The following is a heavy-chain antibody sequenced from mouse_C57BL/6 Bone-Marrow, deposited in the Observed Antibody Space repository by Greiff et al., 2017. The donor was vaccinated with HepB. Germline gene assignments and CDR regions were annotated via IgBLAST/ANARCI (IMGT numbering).Heavy chain of an antibody. J-gene: IGHJ1*03. CDR3: ARHGGYCVSYWYFDV. Sequence: EVKLVESGGDLVKPGGSLKLSCAASGFTFSSYGMSWVRQTPDKRLEWVATISSGGSDTYYPDSVKGRFTISRDNAKNTLYLQMSSLKSEDTAMYYCARHGGYCVSYWYFDVWGTGTTVTVSA. CDR2: ISSGGSDT. CDR1: GFTFSSYG. V-gene: IGHV5-6*01. D-gene: IGHD2-3*01.